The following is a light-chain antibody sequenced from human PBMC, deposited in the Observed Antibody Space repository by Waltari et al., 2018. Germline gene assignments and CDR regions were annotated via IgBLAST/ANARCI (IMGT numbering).Light chain of an antibody. CDR2: AAS. Sequence: DIQMTQSPSSLSASVGDRVTIPCRASQTISYYLNWYQQKPGKAPELLIYAASSLQSGVPSRFSGSGSGTDFTLTINCLQPEDFATYYCQQSYSISPYTFGQGTKLEIK. CDR3: QQSYSISPYT. V-gene: IGKV1-39*01. J-gene: IGKJ2*01. CDR1: QTISYY.